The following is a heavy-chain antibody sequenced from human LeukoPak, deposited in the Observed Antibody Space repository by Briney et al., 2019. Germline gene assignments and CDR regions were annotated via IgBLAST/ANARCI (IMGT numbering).Heavy chain of an antibody. CDR1: GFTFSNYA. CDR2: ISANGGGT. V-gene: IGHV3-23*01. J-gene: IGHJ4*02. D-gene: IGHD6-13*01. Sequence: GGSLRLSCAASGFTFSNYAMSWVRQAPGKGLEWVSAISANGGGTYYADSVKGRFTISRDNPKNTLYLQMNSLRAEDTAVYYCAKGSSPFDYWGQGTLVTVSS. CDR3: AKGSSPFDY.